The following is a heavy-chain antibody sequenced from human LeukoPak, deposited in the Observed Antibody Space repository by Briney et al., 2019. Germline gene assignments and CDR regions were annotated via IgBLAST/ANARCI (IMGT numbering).Heavy chain of an antibody. D-gene: IGHD6-13*01. CDR1: GFTFSSYG. CDR3: AKDSQQLALDY. CDR2: ISYDGSNK. Sequence: GRSLRLSCAASGFTFSSYGMHWVRQAPGKGLEWVAVISYDGSNKYYADSVKGRFTISRDNSKNTLYLQMNSLRAEDTAVYYCAKDSQQLALDYWGQGTLVTVSS. J-gene: IGHJ4*02. V-gene: IGHV3-30*18.